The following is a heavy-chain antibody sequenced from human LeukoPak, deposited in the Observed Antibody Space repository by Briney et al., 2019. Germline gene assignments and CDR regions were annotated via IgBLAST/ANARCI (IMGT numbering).Heavy chain of an antibody. V-gene: IGHV3-11*01. D-gene: IGHD2-2*01. CDR1: GFTFSDYY. J-gene: IGHJ3*02. Sequence: GGSLRLSCAASGFTFSDYYMSWIRQASGKGLEWVSYISSSGSTIYYADSVKGRFTISRDNAKNSLYLQMNSLRAEDTAVYYCARAGRVPAAILGGLGAFDIWGQGTMVTVSS. CDR3: ARAGRVPAAILGGLGAFDI. CDR2: ISSSGSTI.